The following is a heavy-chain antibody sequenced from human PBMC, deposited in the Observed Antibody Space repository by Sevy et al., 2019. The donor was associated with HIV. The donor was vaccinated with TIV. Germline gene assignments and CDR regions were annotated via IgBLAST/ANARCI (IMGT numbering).Heavy chain of an antibody. CDR1: GASITSSNW. D-gene: IGHD3-3*01. V-gene: IGHV4-4*02. Sequence: SETLSLTCAVSGASITSSNWWSWVRQPRGKGLEWIGKIYHTGSTNYNPSLKSRVTISLDKSKNQFSLKLSSVTAADQALYYCARVLYDFWSDSYAEPYYYYGMDVWGQGTTVTVSS. CDR3: ARVLYDFWSDSYAEPYYYYGMDV. J-gene: IGHJ6*02. CDR2: IYHTGST.